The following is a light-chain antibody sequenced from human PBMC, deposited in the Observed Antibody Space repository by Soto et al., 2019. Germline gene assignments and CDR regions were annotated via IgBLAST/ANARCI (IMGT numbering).Light chain of an antibody. J-gene: IGLJ2*01. CDR2: DVS. Sequence: QSALTQPRSVSGSPGQSVTISCTGTSSDVGGYNYVSWYQQHSGKAPKLMIYDVSKRPSGVPDRFSGSKSGNAASLTISGLQAEDEGDYYCSSFAGINNLLFGGGTKLTVL. V-gene: IGLV2-11*01. CDR1: SSDVGGYNY. CDR3: SSFAGINNLL.